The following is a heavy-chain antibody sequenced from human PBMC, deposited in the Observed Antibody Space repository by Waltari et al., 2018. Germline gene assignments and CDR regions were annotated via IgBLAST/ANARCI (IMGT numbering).Heavy chain of an antibody. Sequence: EVQVEESGGDRIQPGGSLRLSCSVSGLTYSNSYFSWVREAPGKGLEWVSIIYSEGHTKYADSVKDRFIISRDNSKNTVDLQMNSLRVEDTAMYYCTRDRGAPATAMGFDSWGQGTLVTVSS. D-gene: IGHD5-18*01. CDR1: GLTYSNSY. V-gene: IGHV3-53*01. CDR2: IYSEGHT. J-gene: IGHJ4*02. CDR3: TRDRGAPATAMGFDS.